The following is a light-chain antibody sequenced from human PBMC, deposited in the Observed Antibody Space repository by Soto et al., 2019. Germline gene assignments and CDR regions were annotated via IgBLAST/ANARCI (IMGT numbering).Light chain of an antibody. CDR3: QVWDSSSHDYV. Sequence: SSELTQPPSVSVAPGKTAKITCGGNKIEDKSVHWYQQKPGRAPVLVVYDDSDRPLEMPERFSGSNSGNTATLTISRVEAGDEADYYCQVWDSSSHDYVFGAGTKVTVL. J-gene: IGLJ1*01. CDR2: DDS. CDR1: KIEDKS. V-gene: IGLV3-21*03.